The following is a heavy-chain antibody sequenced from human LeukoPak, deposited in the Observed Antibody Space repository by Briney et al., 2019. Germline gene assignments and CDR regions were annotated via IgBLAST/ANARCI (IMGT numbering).Heavy chain of an antibody. D-gene: IGHD3-3*01. CDR3: AVHRTIGSGYYIAD. CDR1: GGSISSRWYS. J-gene: IGHJ4*02. V-gene: IGHV4-39*01. Sequence: SETLSLTCTVSGGSISSRWYSWGWIRQPPGKGLEWIGSIYYSGSTYYNPSLKSRVTISVDTSKNQFSLKLSSVTAADTAVYYCAVHRTIGSGYYIADWGQGTLVTVSS. CDR2: IYYSGST.